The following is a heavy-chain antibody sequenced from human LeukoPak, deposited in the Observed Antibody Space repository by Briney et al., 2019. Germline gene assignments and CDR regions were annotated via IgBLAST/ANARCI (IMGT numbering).Heavy chain of an antibody. Sequence: GGSLRLSCAASGFTFSNYGMHWVRQAPGTGLEWVAFIRYDGNNKYYADSVKGRFTMSRDNSKNTLYLQMNSLRVEDTAVYYCAKDIVGATSDSNLDYWGQGTLVTVSS. V-gene: IGHV3-30*02. CDR3: AKDIVGATSDSNLDY. CDR2: IRYDGNNK. D-gene: IGHD1-26*01. CDR1: GFTFSNYG. J-gene: IGHJ4*02.